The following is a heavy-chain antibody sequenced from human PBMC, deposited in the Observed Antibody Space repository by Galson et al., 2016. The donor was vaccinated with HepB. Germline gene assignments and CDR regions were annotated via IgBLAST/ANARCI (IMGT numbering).Heavy chain of an antibody. V-gene: IGHV3-23*01. Sequence: SLRLSCAASGFTFNDYAMSWVRQAPGKGLGWVSIISGSATSTYFADSVKGRFPTSRDKYKNTLFLQMNRLRAEDTAVYYCARASGSYFHWYFDLWGRGTLVTVSS. D-gene: IGHD1-26*01. CDR1: GFTFNDYA. J-gene: IGHJ2*01. CDR3: ARASGSYFHWYFDL. CDR2: ISGSATST.